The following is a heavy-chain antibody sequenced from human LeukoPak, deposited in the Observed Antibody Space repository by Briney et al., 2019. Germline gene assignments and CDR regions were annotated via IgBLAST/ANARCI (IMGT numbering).Heavy chain of an antibody. V-gene: IGHV4-31*03. D-gene: IGHD3-22*01. Sequence: PSETLSLTCTVSGGSISSGSYTWNWIRQHPGKGLEWIGYIYYSGSTYYNPSLKSRVTISVDTSKNQFSLKLSSVTAADTAVYYCARGDYDSSGYYYYWGQGTLVTVSS. CDR3: ARGDYDSSGYYYY. CDR1: GGSISSGSYT. J-gene: IGHJ4*02. CDR2: IYYSGST.